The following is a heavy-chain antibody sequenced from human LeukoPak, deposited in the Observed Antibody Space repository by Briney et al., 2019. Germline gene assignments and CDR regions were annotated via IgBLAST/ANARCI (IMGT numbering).Heavy chain of an antibody. D-gene: IGHD3-22*01. Sequence: GRSLRLSCVASGFPFSETAMTWVRQAPGKGLEWLSVITRGGSPYYADSVKGRFTISRDNARNTVYLQLNSLRNEDTALYYCAKEHLKYANDNRGSFDYWGQGTLVTVSS. V-gene: IGHV3-23*01. CDR1: GFPFSETA. J-gene: IGHJ4*02. CDR2: ITRGGSP. CDR3: AKEHLKYANDNRGSFDY.